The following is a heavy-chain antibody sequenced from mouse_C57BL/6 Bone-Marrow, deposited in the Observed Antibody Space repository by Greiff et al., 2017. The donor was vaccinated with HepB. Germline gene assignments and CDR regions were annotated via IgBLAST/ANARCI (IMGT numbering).Heavy chain of an antibody. J-gene: IGHJ3*01. V-gene: IGHV5-4*01. D-gene: IGHD1-1*02. CDR1: GFTFSSYA. Sequence: EVKLMDSGGGLVKPGGSLKLSCAASGFTFSSYAMSWVRQTPEKRLEWVATISDGGSYTYYPDNVKGRFTISRDNAKNNLYLQMSHLKSEDTAMYYCARDYAWFAYWGQGTLVTVSA. CDR3: ARDYAWFAY. CDR2: ISDGGSYT.